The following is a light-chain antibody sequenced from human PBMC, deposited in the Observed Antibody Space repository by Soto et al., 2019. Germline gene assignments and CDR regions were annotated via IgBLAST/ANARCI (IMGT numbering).Light chain of an antibody. J-gene: IGKJ2*01. V-gene: IGKV3-15*01. CDR3: QHYDDWPPYT. Sequence: EIVMTQSPATLSVSPGERATLSCRASQSVSSNLAWYQQKPGQPPRLLIYGASTRATGIPARFSGSGSGTEFTLTIDSLQSEDFAGYYCQHYDDWPPYTFGQGTKLEIK. CDR1: QSVSSN. CDR2: GAS.